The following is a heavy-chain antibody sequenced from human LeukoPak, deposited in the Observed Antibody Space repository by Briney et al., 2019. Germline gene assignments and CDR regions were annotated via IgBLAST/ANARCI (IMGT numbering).Heavy chain of an antibody. CDR3: AREKTHDY. Sequence: DTVTVSCKPSGYNFIDYGISWVRQAPGQGLEWMGWIAAYNGNINYAQKVQGRVTITKDTSTSTAYMELRSLRSDDTAVYYCAREKTHDYWGQGTLVTVSS. V-gene: IGHV1-18*01. CDR2: IAAYNGNI. CDR1: GYNFIDYG. J-gene: IGHJ4*02.